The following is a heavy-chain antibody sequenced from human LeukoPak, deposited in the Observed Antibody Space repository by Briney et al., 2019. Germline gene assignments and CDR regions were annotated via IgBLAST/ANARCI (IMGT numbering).Heavy chain of an antibody. Sequence: PGGSLRLSCAASGFTFSTYSMNWVRQAPGKGLEWAAVIWCDGSNKYYADSVKGRFTISRDNSKNTLYLQMNSLRAEDTAVYYCARDWGELLDYWGQGTLVTVSS. CDR3: ARDWGELLDY. CDR1: GFTFSTYS. D-gene: IGHD1-26*01. CDR2: IWCDGSNK. J-gene: IGHJ4*02. V-gene: IGHV3-33*08.